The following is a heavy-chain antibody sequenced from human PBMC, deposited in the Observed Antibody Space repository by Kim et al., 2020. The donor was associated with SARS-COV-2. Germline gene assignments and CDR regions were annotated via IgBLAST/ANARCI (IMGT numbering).Heavy chain of an antibody. CDR1: GYTFTSYG. Sequence: ASVKVSCKASGYTFTSYGISWVRQAPGQGLEWMGWISAYNGNTNYAQKLQGRVTMTTDTSTSTAYMELRSLRSDDTAVYYCARGGYSGYDSGYYYYYGMDVWGQGTTVTVSS. D-gene: IGHD5-12*01. CDR3: ARGGYSGYDSGYYYYYGMDV. V-gene: IGHV1-18*01. CDR2: ISAYNGNT. J-gene: IGHJ6*02.